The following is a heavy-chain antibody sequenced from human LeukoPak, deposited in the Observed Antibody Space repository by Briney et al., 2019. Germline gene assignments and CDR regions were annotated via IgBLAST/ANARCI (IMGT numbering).Heavy chain of an antibody. V-gene: IGHV4-38-2*01. CDR1: GYSISSGYY. D-gene: IGHD2-2*01. J-gene: IGHJ4*02. CDR3: GISLRYCSSTSCYWDDY. CDR2: IYTSGST. Sequence: SETLSLTCAVSGYSISSGYYWGWIRQPPGKGLEWIGRIYTSGSTNYNPSLKSRVTMSVDTSKNQFSLKLSSVTAADSDVYYCGISLRYCSSTSCYWDDYWGQGTLVTVCS.